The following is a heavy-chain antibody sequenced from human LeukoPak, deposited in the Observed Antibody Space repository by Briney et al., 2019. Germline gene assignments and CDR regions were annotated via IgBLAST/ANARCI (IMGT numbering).Heavy chain of an antibody. J-gene: IGHJ4*02. CDR3: ARGGSYYYDSSGYFPFDY. Sequence: PGESLKISCKGSGYRFTSYWIGWVRQMPGKGLEGMGMIYPGDSDIRYRPSFQGQVTISADKSISTAYLQWSSLKASDTAMYYCARGGSYYYDSSGYFPFDYWGQGTLVTVSS. CDR2: IYPGDSDI. CDR1: GYRFTSYW. V-gene: IGHV5-51*01. D-gene: IGHD3-22*01.